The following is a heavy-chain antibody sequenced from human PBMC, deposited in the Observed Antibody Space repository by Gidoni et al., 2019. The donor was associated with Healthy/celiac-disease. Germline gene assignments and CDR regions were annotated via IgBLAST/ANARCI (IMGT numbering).Heavy chain of an antibody. CDR1: GFSLSNARIG. Sequence: QVTLKDSGPVLVKPTETLTLTCTVSGFSLSNARIGVSWIRQPPGKAREWLAHIFSNDEKSYSTSLKSRLTIPKETSKSQVVLTMTNMDPVDTATYDCARMERGWGNWFDPWGHGTLVTVSS. V-gene: IGHV2-26*01. J-gene: IGHJ5*02. CDR2: IFSNDEK. D-gene: IGHD1-1*01. CDR3: ARMERGWGNWFDP.